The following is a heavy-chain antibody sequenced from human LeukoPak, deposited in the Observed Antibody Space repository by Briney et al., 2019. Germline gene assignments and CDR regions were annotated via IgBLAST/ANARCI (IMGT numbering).Heavy chain of an antibody. J-gene: IGHJ6*03. V-gene: IGHV4-4*07. CDR3: AREGDGYSYAGPPHYYMDV. D-gene: IGHD5-18*01. Sequence: SETLSLTCTVSGGSISSYYWSWIRQPAGKGLEWIGRIYTSGSTNYNPSLKSRVTMSVDTSKNQFSLKLSSVTAADTAVYYCAREGDGYSYAGPPHYYMDVWGKGTTVTVSS. CDR2: IYTSGST. CDR1: GGSISSYY.